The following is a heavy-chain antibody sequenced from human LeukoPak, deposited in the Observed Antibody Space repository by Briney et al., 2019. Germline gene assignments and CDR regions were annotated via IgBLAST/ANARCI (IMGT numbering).Heavy chain of an antibody. D-gene: IGHD6-6*01. J-gene: IGHJ3*02. CDR2: ISYDGTNK. V-gene: IGHV3-30*03. CDR3: ARLYSSSSGKAFDI. CDR1: GFAFNNYA. Sequence: GGSLRLSCAASGFAFNNYAMHWVRQAPGKGLEWVSVISYDGTNKYYADSVKGRFTISRDNAKNSLYLQMNSLRAEDTAVYYCARLYSSSSGKAFDIWGQGTMVTVSS.